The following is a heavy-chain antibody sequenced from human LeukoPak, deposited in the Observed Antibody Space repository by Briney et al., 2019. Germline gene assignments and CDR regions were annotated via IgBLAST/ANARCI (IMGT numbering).Heavy chain of an antibody. Sequence: SETLSLTCAVSGGSISSFYWTWMRQPPGKGLEWIGYISYSGSTSYNPSLESRVTISVDTSKNQFFLNLTSVTAADTAVYYCARASYTSSWYPYYYGMDVWGQGITVTVSS. V-gene: IGHV4-59*01. CDR1: GGSISSFY. J-gene: IGHJ6*02. CDR2: ISYSGST. CDR3: ARASYTSSWYPYYYGMDV. D-gene: IGHD6-13*01.